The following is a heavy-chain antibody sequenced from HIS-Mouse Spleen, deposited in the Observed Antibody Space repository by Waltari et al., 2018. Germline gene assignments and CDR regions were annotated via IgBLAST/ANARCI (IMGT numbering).Heavy chain of an antibody. J-gene: IGHJ4*02. Sequence: QVQLVESGGGVVQPGGSLRRSGAASGFTFSSYGMHWVRQAPGKGLEWVAVISYDGSNKYYADSVKGRFTISRDNSKNTLYLQMNSLRAEDTAVYYCAKDKHHAFDYWGQGTLVTVSS. CDR2: ISYDGSNK. CDR1: GFTFSSYG. V-gene: IGHV3-30*18. CDR3: AKDKHHAFDY.